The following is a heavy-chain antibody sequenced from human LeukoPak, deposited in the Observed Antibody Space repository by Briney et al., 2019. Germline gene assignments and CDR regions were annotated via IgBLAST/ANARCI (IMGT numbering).Heavy chain of an antibody. CDR3: ARDERPDWFGELFYYMDV. CDR1: GFTFSSYS. CDR2: ISSSSSYI. V-gene: IGHV3-21*01. J-gene: IGHJ6*03. Sequence: GGSLRLSCAASGFTFSSYSMNWVRQAPGKGLEWVSSISSSSSYIYYADSVKGRFTISRDNAKNSLYLQMNSLRAEDTAVYYCARDERPDWFGELFYYMDVWAKGPRSPSP. D-gene: IGHD3-10*01.